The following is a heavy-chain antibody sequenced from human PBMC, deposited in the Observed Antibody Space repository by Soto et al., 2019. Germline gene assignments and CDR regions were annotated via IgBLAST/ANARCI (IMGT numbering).Heavy chain of an antibody. CDR3: ARGGVSPWHNIVVVPAAIYSDYFDY. CDR2: ISSSSSYI. Sequence: PGGSLRLSCAASGFTFSSYSMNWVRQAPGKGLEWVSSISSSSSYIYYADSVKGRFTISRDNAKNSLYLQMNSLRAEDTAVYYCARGGVSPWHNIVVVPAAIYSDYFDYWGQGTLVTVSS. J-gene: IGHJ4*02. CDR1: GFTFSSYS. D-gene: IGHD2-2*01. V-gene: IGHV3-21*01.